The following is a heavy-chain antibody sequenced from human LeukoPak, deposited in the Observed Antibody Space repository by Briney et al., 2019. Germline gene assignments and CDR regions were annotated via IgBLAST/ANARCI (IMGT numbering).Heavy chain of an antibody. CDR2: THYSGST. CDR3: ARHRTMTSGYDF. Sequence: PSETLSLTCAVYGGSFSGYYWSWIRQPPGKGLEWIGYTHYSGSTNYNPSLKSRVTISIDTSKNRISLKLSSVAAADTAVYYCARHRTMTSGYDFWGRGTLVAVSP. D-gene: IGHD5-12*01. V-gene: IGHV4-59*08. CDR1: GGSFSGYY. J-gene: IGHJ4*02.